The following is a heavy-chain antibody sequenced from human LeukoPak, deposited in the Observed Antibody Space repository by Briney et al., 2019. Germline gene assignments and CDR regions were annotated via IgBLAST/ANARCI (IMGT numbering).Heavy chain of an antibody. CDR3: ARDLVPTVALGTSLWY. CDR2: ISYDGSNK. Sequence: GRSLGLSCAASGFTFSSYAMHWVRQAPGKGLEWVAVISYDGSNKYYADSVKGRFTISRDNSKNTLYLQMNSLRAEDTAVYYCARDLVPTVALGTSLWYWGQGTLVTVSS. D-gene: IGHD4-23*01. CDR1: GFTFSSYA. V-gene: IGHV3-30-3*01. J-gene: IGHJ4*02.